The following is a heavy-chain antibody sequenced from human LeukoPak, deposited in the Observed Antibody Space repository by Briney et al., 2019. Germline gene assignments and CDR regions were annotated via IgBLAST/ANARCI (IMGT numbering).Heavy chain of an antibody. Sequence: PGRSLRLSCAASGFTFSSHAMHWVRQAPGKGLEWVAVISEDGTYKYYADSVKGRFTISRDNSKNTLYLQMNSLRAEDTAVYYCARGLCSGGSCYSRTDKSFDYWGQGTLVTVSS. J-gene: IGHJ4*02. CDR3: ARGLCSGGSCYSRTDKSFDY. V-gene: IGHV3-30-3*01. CDR2: ISEDGTYK. D-gene: IGHD2-15*01. CDR1: GFTFSSHA.